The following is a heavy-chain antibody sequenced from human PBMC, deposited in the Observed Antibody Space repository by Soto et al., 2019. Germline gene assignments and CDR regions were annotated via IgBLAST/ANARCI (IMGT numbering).Heavy chain of an antibody. Sequence: QVQLQESGPGLVKPSDTLSPTCAVSGYSLSSSNWWGWIRQPPGKGLEWIGYIYYSGSTYYNPSLKSRVTRSVDTSKNQFSLKLISVTAVDTAVYYCARGQLLPDYWGQGTLVTVSS. D-gene: IGHD2-15*01. J-gene: IGHJ4*02. CDR3: ARGQLLPDY. V-gene: IGHV4-28*03. CDR1: GYSLSSSNW. CDR2: IYYSGST.